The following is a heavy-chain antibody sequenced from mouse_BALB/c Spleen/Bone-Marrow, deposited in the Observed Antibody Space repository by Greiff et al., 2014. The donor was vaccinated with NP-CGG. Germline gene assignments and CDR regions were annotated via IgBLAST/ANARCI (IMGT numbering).Heavy chain of an antibody. V-gene: IGHV5-4*02. CDR3: ARDLITTATSFAY. J-gene: IGHJ3*01. CDR2: ISDGGSYT. CDR1: GFTFSDYY. D-gene: IGHD1-2*01. Sequence: VKLQESGGGLVKPGGSLKLSCAASGFTFSDYYMYWVRQTPEKRLEWVATISDGGSYTYYPDSVKGRFTISRDNAKNNLYLQMSSLKSEDTAMYYCARDLITTATSFAYWGQGTLVTVSA.